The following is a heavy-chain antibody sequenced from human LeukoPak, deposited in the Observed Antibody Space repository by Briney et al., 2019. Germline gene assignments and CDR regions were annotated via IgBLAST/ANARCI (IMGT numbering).Heavy chain of an antibody. CDR1: GFTFSSYG. Sequence: PGGSLRLSCAASGFTFSSYGMHWVRQAPGKGLEWVAFIRYDGSNKYYADSVKGRFTISRDNSKNTLYLQMNSLRAEDTAVYYCAKSRILYNLRSWFDPWGQGTLVTVSS. D-gene: IGHD1-14*01. V-gene: IGHV3-30*02. CDR3: AKSRILYNLRSWFDP. J-gene: IGHJ5*02. CDR2: IRYDGSNK.